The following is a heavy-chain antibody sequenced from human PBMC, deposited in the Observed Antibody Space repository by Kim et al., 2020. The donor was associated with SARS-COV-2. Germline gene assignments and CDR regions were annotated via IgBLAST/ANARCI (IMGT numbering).Heavy chain of an antibody. Sequence: SGPTLVKPTQTLTLTCTFSGFSLSTSGVGVGWIRQPPGKALEWLALIYWDDDKRYSPSLKSRLTITKDTSKNQVVLTMTNMDPVDTATYYCAHISGGRCSSTSCYGYSSSWYYFDYWGQGTLVTVSS. CDR1: GFSLSTSGVG. D-gene: IGHD2-2*01. CDR3: AHISGGRCSSTSCYGYSSSWYYFDY. V-gene: IGHV2-5*02. CDR2: IYWDDDK. J-gene: IGHJ4*02.